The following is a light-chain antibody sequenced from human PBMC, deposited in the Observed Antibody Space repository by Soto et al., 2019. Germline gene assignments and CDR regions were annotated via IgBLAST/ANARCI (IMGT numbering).Light chain of an antibody. CDR3: CSYAGSSALDV. J-gene: IGLJ1*01. V-gene: IGLV2-23*02. CDR1: STDVGSYNL. CDR2: EVS. Sequence: QSALTQPASVSGSPGQSITISRCGTSTDVGSYNLVSWYQQHPGQAPKLMMYEVSKRPSALSNRYSGSKSGSTASLTISGRQVEDEADYYCCSYAGSSALDVFGPRTKLTVL.